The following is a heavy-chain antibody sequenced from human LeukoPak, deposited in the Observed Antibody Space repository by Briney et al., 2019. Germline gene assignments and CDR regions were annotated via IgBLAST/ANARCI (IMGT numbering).Heavy chain of an antibody. CDR3: AAEYGHYGSGSPISSYYYYGMDV. J-gene: IGHJ6*02. Sequence: ASVKVSCKASGFTFTSSAMQWVRQARGQRLEWIGWIVVGSGNTNYAQKFQERVTITRDKSTSTAYMELSSLRSEDTAVYYCAAEYGHYGSGSPISSYYYYGMDVWGQGTTVTVSS. V-gene: IGHV1-58*02. CDR2: IVVGSGNT. CDR1: GFTFTSSA. D-gene: IGHD3-10*01.